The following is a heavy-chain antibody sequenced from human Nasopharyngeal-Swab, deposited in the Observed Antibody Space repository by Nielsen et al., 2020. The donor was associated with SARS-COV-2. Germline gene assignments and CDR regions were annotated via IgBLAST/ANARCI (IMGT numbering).Heavy chain of an antibody. Sequence: WVRQVPGQGLEWMGIINPKGGSTNYAQKFLGRITMTRDTPTTTVYMELSSLRSEDTAVYYCARDIGDYRSFAYWGQGTLVTVSS. V-gene: IGHV1-46*01. J-gene: IGHJ4*02. D-gene: IGHD4-17*01. CDR2: INPKGGST. CDR3: ARDIGDYRSFAY.